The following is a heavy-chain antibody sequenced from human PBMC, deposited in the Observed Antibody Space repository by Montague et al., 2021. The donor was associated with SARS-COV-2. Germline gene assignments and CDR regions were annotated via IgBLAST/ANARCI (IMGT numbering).Heavy chain of an antibody. D-gene: IGHD3-10*01. Sequence: SLRPSCAASGFAFSSYAMHWVRQAPGKGLEWVAVISYDGSNKYYADSVKGRFTISRDNSKNTLYLQMNSLRAEDTAVYYCARGREITMVRGSPLYGMDVWGQGTTVTVSS. V-gene: IGHV3-30-3*01. CDR3: ARGREITMVRGSPLYGMDV. J-gene: IGHJ6*02. CDR2: ISYDGSNK. CDR1: GFAFSSYA.